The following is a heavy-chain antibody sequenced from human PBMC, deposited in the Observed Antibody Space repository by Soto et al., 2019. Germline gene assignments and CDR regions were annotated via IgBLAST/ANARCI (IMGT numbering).Heavy chain of an antibody. Sequence: GASVKVSCKASGYTFTSYCINWVRQATGQGLEWMGWMSPNTGKIGYAQKFQGRITMTRNTSISTAYMELSSLKSEDTAVYYCARGLYGEPIRDPWGQGTLVTVSS. CDR3: ARGLYGEPIRDP. V-gene: IGHV1-8*01. J-gene: IGHJ5*02. CDR1: GYTFTSYC. D-gene: IGHD3-10*01. CDR2: MSPNTGKI.